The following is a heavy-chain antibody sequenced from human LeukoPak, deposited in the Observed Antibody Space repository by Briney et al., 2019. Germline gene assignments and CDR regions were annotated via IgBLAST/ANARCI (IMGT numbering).Heavy chain of an antibody. J-gene: IGHJ6*03. CDR2: ISAYNGNT. V-gene: IGHV1-18*01. CDR3: ARAGLPMVRGVYYYYMDV. Sequence: ASVKVSCKPSGYTFTSYGISWVRQAPGQGLEWMGWISAYNGNTNYAQKLQGRVTMTTDTSTSTAYMELRSLRSDDTAVYYCARAGLPMVRGVYYYYMDVWGKGTTVTISS. CDR1: GYTFTSYG. D-gene: IGHD3-10*01.